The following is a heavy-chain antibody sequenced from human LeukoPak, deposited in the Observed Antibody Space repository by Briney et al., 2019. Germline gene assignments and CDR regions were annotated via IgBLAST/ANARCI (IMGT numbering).Heavy chain of an antibody. D-gene: IGHD4-11*01. J-gene: IGHJ6*02. V-gene: IGHV1-46*01. CDR2: INPSGGST. Sequence: ASVEVSCKASGYTFTSYYMHWVRQAPGQGLEWMGIINPSGGSTSYAQKFQGRVTMTRDTSTSTVYMELSSLRSEDTAVYYCARPDYSNYENQLARYYYYGMDVWGQGTTVTVSS. CDR1: GYTFTSYY. CDR3: ARPDYSNYENQLARYYYYGMDV.